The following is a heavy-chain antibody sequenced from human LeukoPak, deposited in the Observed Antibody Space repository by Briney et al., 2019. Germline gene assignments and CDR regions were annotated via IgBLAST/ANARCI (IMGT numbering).Heavy chain of an antibody. V-gene: IGHV4-34*01. CDR1: GGSFSGYY. D-gene: IGHD2-15*01. CDR2: INHSGST. J-gene: IGHJ4*02. Sequence: SETLSLTCAVYGGSFSGYYWSWIRQPPGKGLEWIGEINHSGSTNYNPSLKSRVTLSVDTSKNQFSLKLSSVTAADTAVYYCASANTIGYCSGGSCYSEDYWGQGTLVTVSS. CDR3: ASANTIGYCSGGSCYSEDY.